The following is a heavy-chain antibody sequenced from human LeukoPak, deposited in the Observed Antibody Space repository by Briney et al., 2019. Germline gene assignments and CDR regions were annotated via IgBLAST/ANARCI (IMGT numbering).Heavy chain of an antibody. J-gene: IGHJ4*02. D-gene: IGHD4-17*01. V-gene: IGHV3-23*01. CDR1: GFTFSIYA. Sequence: GGSLRLSCAASGFTFSIYAMSWVRQAPGKGLEWVSGISGSGGSTYYADSVKGRLTISRDNSKNTLYLQMTSLRAEDTAVYYCAKERDYGDYQTFFDYWGQGTLVTVSS. CDR3: AKERDYGDYQTFFDY. CDR2: ISGSGGST.